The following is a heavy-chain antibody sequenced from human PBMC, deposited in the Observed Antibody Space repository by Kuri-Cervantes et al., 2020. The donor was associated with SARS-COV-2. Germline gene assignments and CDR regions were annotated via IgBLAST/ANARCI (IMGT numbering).Heavy chain of an antibody. CDR2: IYYSGST. Sequence: GSLRLSCTVSGGSISSYYWSWIRQPPGKGLEWIGYIYYSGSTNYNPSLKSRVTISVDTSKNQFSLKLSSATAADTAVYYCARAGYYFDYWGQGTLVTVSS. V-gene: IGHV4-59*01. J-gene: IGHJ4*02. CDR1: GGSISSYY. CDR3: ARAGYYFDY.